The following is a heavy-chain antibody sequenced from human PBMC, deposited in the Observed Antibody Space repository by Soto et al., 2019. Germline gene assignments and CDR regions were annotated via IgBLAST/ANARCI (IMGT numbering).Heavy chain of an antibody. CDR3: ARKGVEFEE. V-gene: IGHV3-48*02. CDR1: GFTFSSYS. D-gene: IGHD3-3*01. J-gene: IGHJ4*02. Sequence: GWSMRLSCAASGFTFSSYSMNWVRQAPGKGLEWISYISTTSSSIYYADSVKGRFTISRDNAKNSLFLRMNSLRDEDTAVYYCARKGVEFEEWGEGGLVTVSS. CDR2: ISTTSSSI.